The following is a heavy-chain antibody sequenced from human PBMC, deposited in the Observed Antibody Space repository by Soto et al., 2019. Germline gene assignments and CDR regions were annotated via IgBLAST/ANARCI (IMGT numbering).Heavy chain of an antibody. J-gene: IGHJ4*02. CDR1: GFTFSSYA. Sequence: PGRSLRLSCVASGFTFSSYAMHWVRQAPGKGLEWVALISFDGSDKNYADSVTGRFTISRDNSKNTLYLQMNSLRAEDTAVYYCARAQGIAVAGNIWVYYWGQGTLVTVSS. CDR3: ARAQGIAVAGNIWVYY. V-gene: IGHV3-30-3*01. D-gene: IGHD6-19*01. CDR2: ISFDGSDK.